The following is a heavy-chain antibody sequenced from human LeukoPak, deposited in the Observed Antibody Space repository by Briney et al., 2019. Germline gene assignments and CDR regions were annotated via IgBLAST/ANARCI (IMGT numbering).Heavy chain of an antibody. CDR1: GFTFNNYA. CDR2: ISGTGDST. Sequence: PGGSLRLSCAASGFTFNNYAMSWVRQAPGKGLEWVSSISGTGDSTYYADSVKGRFTISGDNSKNTLYLQMNTLRAEDTAIYYCAKNRGLFSGSYRYDAFDTRGQGTVVTVSS. V-gene: IGHV3-23*01. D-gene: IGHD1-26*01. CDR3: AKNRGLFSGSYRYDAFDT. J-gene: IGHJ3*02.